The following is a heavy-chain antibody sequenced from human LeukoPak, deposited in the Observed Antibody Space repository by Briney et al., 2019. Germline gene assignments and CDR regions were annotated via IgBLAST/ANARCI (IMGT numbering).Heavy chain of an antibody. Sequence: KPGGSLRLSCTVPRFTFSDYYMSWIRQAPGKGLEWVSYISSDGNTIYHADSVKGRFTISRDNAQNSLYLQLNRLRAEDTAVYYCARGFYRSPPFDYWGQGTQVTVSS. V-gene: IGHV3-11*01. D-gene: IGHD2-15*01. CDR1: RFTFSDYY. CDR3: ARGFYRSPPFDY. J-gene: IGHJ4*02. CDR2: ISSDGNTI.